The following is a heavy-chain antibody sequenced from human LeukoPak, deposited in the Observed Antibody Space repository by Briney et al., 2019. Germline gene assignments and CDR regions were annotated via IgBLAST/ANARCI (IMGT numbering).Heavy chain of an antibody. CDR2: ISGSGANT. CDR3: AKLGTGDYPYCFDS. Sequence: GGSLRLSCAASGFTFSSYAMSWVRQAPGKGLEWVSDISGSGANTYYADSVQGRFTVSRDNSKNTLYLQMNSLRAECTAVYYCAKLGTGDYPYCFDSWGQGTLVTVSS. J-gene: IGHJ4*02. CDR1: GFTFSSYA. V-gene: IGHV3-23*01. D-gene: IGHD4-17*01.